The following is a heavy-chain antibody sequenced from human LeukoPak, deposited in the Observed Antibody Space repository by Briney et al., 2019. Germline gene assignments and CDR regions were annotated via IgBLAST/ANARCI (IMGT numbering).Heavy chain of an antibody. D-gene: IGHD6-19*01. V-gene: IGHV1-69*04. J-gene: IGHJ4*02. CDR3: ARGLIAVAGNSLDY. CDR2: IIPILGIA. CDR1: GGTFSSYA. Sequence: SVKVSCKASGGTFSSYAINWVRQAPGQGLEWMGRIIPILGIANYAQKFQGRVTITADKSTSTAYMELSSLRSEDTAVYYCARGLIAVAGNSLDYWGQGTLVTVSS.